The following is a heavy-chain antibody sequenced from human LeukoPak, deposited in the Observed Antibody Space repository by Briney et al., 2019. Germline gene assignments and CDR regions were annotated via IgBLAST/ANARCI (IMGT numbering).Heavy chain of an antibody. CDR3: ARDRYNYSYYYFMDV. J-gene: IGHJ6*03. CDR1: GGSISSYY. Sequence: SETLSLTCTVSGGSISSYYWSWIRQPPGKGLGWIGYIYYSGSTNYNPSLKSRVTISVDTSKNQFFLKLSSVTAADTAVYYCARDRYNYSYYYFMDVWGKGTTVTVSS. D-gene: IGHD5-18*01. V-gene: IGHV4-59*01. CDR2: IYYSGST.